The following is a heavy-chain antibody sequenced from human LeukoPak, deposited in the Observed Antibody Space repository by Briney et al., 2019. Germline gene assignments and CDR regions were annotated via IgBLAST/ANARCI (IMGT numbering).Heavy chain of an antibody. D-gene: IGHD6-6*01. CDR1: GGSISGFY. Sequence: SETLSLTCTVSGGSISGFYWSWIRQPPGKGLEWIGYIYYSGTTTYNPSLKSRVTISIDMSNNHFSLNLRSVTAADKAVYYCARGVARSSKFHFSYYFDYWGQGTLVTVSS. CDR3: ARGVARSSKFHFSYYFDY. CDR2: IYYSGTT. J-gene: IGHJ4*02. V-gene: IGHV4-59*01.